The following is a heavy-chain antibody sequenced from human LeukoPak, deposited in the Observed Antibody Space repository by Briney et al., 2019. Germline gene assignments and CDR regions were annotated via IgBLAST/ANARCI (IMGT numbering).Heavy chain of an antibody. Sequence: SGPTLVKPTQTLTLTCTFSGFSLSTSGMCVSWIRQPPGKALEWLARIDWDDDKYYSTSLKTRLTISKDTSKNQVVLTMTNMDPVDTATYYCARMAIYGSGSYSYDYWGQGTLVTVSS. CDR1: GFSLSTSGMC. V-gene: IGHV2-70*11. J-gene: IGHJ4*02. CDR3: ARMAIYGSGSYSYDY. CDR2: IDWDDDK. D-gene: IGHD3-10*01.